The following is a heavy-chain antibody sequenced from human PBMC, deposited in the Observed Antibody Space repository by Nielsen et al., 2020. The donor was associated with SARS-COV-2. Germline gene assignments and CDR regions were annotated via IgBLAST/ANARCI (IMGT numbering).Heavy chain of an antibody. CDR2: MSRSGDST. J-gene: IGHJ4*02. V-gene: IGHV3-23*01. D-gene: IGHD1-26*01. Sequence: GGSLRLSCAASGFTFSGNAVSWVRQAPGKGLEWVSVMSRSGDSTDYADSVKGRFTISRDSSKNTLYLQMNSLRAEDTAVYYRAKLVGPDSYWGQGTLVTVSS. CDR1: GFTFSGNA. CDR3: AKLVGPDSY.